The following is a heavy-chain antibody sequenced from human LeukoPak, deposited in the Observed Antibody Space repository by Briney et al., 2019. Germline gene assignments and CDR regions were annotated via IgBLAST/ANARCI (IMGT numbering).Heavy chain of an antibody. V-gene: IGHV4-30-4*08. D-gene: IGHD5-18*01. CDR1: GGSISSGDYY. CDR2: IYYSGST. Sequence: ESSQTLSLTCTVSGGSISSGDYYWSWIRQPPGKGLEWNGYIYYSGSTYYNPALKSRVTISLDTSKNQFSLKLSAVTAADTAVYYCARATWIQLWFDYWGQGTLVTVSS. J-gene: IGHJ4*02. CDR3: ARATWIQLWFDY.